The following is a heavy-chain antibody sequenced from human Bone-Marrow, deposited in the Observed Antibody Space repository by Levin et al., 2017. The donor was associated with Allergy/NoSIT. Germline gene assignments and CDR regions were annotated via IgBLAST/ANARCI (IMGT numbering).Heavy chain of an antibody. V-gene: IGHV1-24*01. CDR1: GYSLTELS. CDR3: TTGFVSGYAWFDP. CDR2: FDPEDGET. Sequence: ASVKVFCKVSGYSLTELSMHWVRQAPGKGLEWMGGFDPEDGETIYAQKFQGRVTMTEDTSTDTTYLELSSLRSGDTAVYYCTTGFVSGYAWFDPWGQGTLVTVSS. D-gene: IGHD5-12*01. J-gene: IGHJ5*02.